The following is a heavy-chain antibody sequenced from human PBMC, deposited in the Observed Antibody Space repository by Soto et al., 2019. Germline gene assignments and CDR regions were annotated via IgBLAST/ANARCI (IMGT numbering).Heavy chain of an antibody. D-gene: IGHD4-17*01. V-gene: IGHV3-15*01. J-gene: IGHJ5*02. CDR1: GFTFSNAW. CDR3: TTDPSNPYGGPNWFDP. Sequence: GGSLRLSCAASGFTFSNAWMSWVRQAPGKGLEWVGRIKSKTDGGTTDYAAPVKGRFTISRDDSKNTPYLQMNSLKTEDTAVYYCTTDPSNPYGGPNWFDPWGQGTLVTVSS. CDR2: IKSKTDGGTT.